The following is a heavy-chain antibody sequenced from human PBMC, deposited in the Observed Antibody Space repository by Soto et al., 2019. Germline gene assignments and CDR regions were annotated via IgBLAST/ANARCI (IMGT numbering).Heavy chain of an antibody. CDR1: GFTFSSYD. V-gene: IGHV3-13*01. D-gene: IGHD2-15*01. Sequence: EVQLVESGGGLVQPGGSLRLSCAASGFTFSSYDMHWVRQATGKGLEWVSVIGTAGDTYYPGSVKGRFTISRENAKNSLYLQMNSLRAEDTAVYYCARDIRYCSGNSCYAGGMDGWGQGTTVTVSS. CDR3: ARDIRYCSGNSCYAGGMDG. CDR2: IGTAGDT. J-gene: IGHJ6*02.